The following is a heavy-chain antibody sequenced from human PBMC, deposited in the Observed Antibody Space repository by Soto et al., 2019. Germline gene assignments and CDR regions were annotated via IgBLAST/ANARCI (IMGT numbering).Heavy chain of an antibody. V-gene: IGHV3-7*05. CDR2: IEGDGSEK. J-gene: IGHJ1*01. D-gene: IGHD1-26*01. Sequence: GGSLRLSCAASEFTFSTYWMTWVRQAPGKGLEWVANIEGDGSEKNYVDSVKGRFTVSRDNAKGSLYLQMNSLRVEDTAIYYCVRGLYTGSPQH. CDR1: EFTFSTYW. CDR3: VRGLYTGSPQH.